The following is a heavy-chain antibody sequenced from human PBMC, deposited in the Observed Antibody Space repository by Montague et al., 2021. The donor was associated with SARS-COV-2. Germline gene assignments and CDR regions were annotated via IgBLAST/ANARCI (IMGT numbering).Heavy chain of an antibody. CDR1: GGSITRNYY. D-gene: IGHD3-10*01. CDR3: ARPLVRGVPKAFDI. Sequence: SETLSLTCTVYGGSITRNYYWGWIRQPPGKGLEWVGNIYYSGNTFINPSLESRVTISVDASKNQFSQNLTSVTAADTAVYYCARPLVRGVPKAFDIWGQGALVSVAS. CDR2: IYYSGNT. J-gene: IGHJ3*02. V-gene: IGHV4-39*01.